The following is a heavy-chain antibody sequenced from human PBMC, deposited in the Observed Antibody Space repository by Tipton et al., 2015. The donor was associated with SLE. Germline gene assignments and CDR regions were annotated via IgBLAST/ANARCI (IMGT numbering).Heavy chain of an antibody. J-gene: IGHJ5*02. Sequence: LRLSCSVSKYSISNGDYYWSWIRHPAGKGLEWIGHIETSGYTHDNPSLRSRLTMSIDTSKNQFSLKLTSVTAADTAVYYCARGGASSKWLDPWGQGILVTVSS. D-gene: IGHD6-6*01. CDR1: KYSISNGDYY. CDR3: ARGGASSKWLDP. V-gene: IGHV4-61*09. CDR2: IETSGYT.